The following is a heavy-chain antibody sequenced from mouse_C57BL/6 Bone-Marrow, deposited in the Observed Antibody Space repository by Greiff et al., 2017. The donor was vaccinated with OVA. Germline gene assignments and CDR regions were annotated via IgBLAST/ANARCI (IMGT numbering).Heavy chain of an antibody. CDR2: IDPANGNT. D-gene: IGHD2-5*01. CDR3: ASKSNYVYYAMDY. Sequence: EVQLQQSVAELVRPGASVKLSCTASGFNIQNTYMHWVKQRPEQGLEWIGRIDPANGNTKYAPKFQGKATITAATSSNTAYLQLSSLTSEDTAIYYCASKSNYVYYAMDYWGQGTSVTVSS. J-gene: IGHJ4*01. CDR1: GFNIQNTY. V-gene: IGHV14-3*01.